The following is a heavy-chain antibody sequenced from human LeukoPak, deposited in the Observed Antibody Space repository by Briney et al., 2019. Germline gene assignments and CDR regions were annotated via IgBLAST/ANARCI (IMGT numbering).Heavy chain of an antibody. CDR1: GFTFSSYW. V-gene: IGHV3-74*01. CDR3: ARTHYDYVWGSGGYYYMDV. D-gene: IGHD3-16*01. CDR2: INSDGSST. Sequence: PGGSLRLSCAASGFTFSSYWMHWVRQAPGKGLVWVSRINSDGSSTSYADSVKGRFTISRDNAKNTLYLQMNSLRAEDTAVYYCARTHYDYVWGSGGYYYMDVWGKGTTVTISS. J-gene: IGHJ6*03.